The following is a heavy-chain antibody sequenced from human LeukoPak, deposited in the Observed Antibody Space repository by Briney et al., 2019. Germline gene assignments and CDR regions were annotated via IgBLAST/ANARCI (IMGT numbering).Heavy chain of an antibody. CDR3: ARDSRTATL. V-gene: IGHV3-48*04. D-gene: IGHD5-18*01. J-gene: IGHJ4*02. CDR2: ISSSGSTI. CDR1: GFTFSSYS. Sequence: QPGGSLRLSCAASGFTFSSYSMNWVRQAPGKGLEWVSYISSSGSTIYYADSVKGRFTISRDNAKNSLYLQMNSLRAEDTAVYYCARDSRTATLWGQGTLVTVSS.